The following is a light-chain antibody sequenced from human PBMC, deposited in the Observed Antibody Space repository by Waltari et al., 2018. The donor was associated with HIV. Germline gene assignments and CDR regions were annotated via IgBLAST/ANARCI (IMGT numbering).Light chain of an antibody. V-gene: IGLV2-8*01. Sequence: QSALTQPPSASGSPGQSVTLSCTGTNSDLGTYDYVSWNQQHPGKAPKLVISEVTKRPSGVSDRFSGSKSGNTAFLTVSGLQAEDEADYYCSSFANRDGFYVLFGGGTRLTVL. CDR2: EVT. CDR3: SSFANRDGFYVL. CDR1: NSDLGTYDY. J-gene: IGLJ2*01.